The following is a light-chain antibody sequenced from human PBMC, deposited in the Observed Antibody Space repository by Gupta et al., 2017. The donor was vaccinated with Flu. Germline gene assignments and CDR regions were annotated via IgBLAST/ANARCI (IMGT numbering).Light chain of an antibody. Sequence: QSVLTQPPSASGTPWPRVTIACSRSSSNIGSNTVNLYQQLPGTAPKLLIYSNNQRPSGVPDRFSGSKSGTSASLAISGLQSEDEADYYCAAWDDSLNGHVVFGGGTKLTV. CDR3: AAWDDSLNGHVV. V-gene: IGLV1-44*01. CDR1: SSNIGSNT. J-gene: IGLJ2*01. CDR2: SNN.